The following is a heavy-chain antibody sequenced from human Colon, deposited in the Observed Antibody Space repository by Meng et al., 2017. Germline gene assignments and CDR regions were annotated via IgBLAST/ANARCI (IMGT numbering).Heavy chain of an antibody. CDR2: ISWNSGSI. V-gene: IGHV3-9*03. Sequence: SLQISCAASGFTFDDYAMHWVRQTPGKGLEWVSGISWNSGSIGYADSVKGRFTISRDNAKNSLYLQMNSLRAEDMALYYCAKDYSSSWNYFDYWGQGTLVTVSS. CDR3: AKDYSSSWNYFDY. D-gene: IGHD6-13*01. CDR1: GFTFDDYA. J-gene: IGHJ4*02.